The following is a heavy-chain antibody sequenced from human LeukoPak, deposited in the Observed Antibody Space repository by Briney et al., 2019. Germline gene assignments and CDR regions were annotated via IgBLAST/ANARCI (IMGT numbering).Heavy chain of an antibody. J-gene: IGHJ4*02. CDR3: AKDKAVIINTKNDY. CDR2: INSGGSGT. D-gene: IGHD4-23*01. Sequence: GGSLRLSCAASGFAFSSNWMHWVRQTPGKGLVWVSRINSGGSGTSYADSVEGRFTISRDNAKNTLYLQMNSLRAEDTAVYYCAKDKAVIINTKNDYWGQGTLVTVSS. CDR1: GFAFSSNW. V-gene: IGHV3-74*01.